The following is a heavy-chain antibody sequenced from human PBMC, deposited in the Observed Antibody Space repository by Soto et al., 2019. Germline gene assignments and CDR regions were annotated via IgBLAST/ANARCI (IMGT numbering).Heavy chain of an antibody. CDR3: VRTSLVVAAATREDY. J-gene: IGHJ4*02. D-gene: IGHD2-15*01. CDR2: INSDGSST. V-gene: IGHV3-74*01. Sequence: XXSLRLSFAASGFTFSSYWMHWVPQAPGKGLVWVSRINSDGSSTSYAGSVKGRFTISRDNAKNTLYLQMNSLRDEDTAVYYCVRTSLVVAAATREDYWGQGTLVTVSS. CDR1: GFTFSSYW.